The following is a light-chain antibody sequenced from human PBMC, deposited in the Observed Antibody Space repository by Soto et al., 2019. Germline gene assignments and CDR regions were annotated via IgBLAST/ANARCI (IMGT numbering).Light chain of an antibody. CDR3: HQRSNWPPLT. V-gene: IGKV1-17*01. CDR2: AAS. CDR1: QGIKND. J-gene: IGKJ4*01. Sequence: DIQMTQSPSSLSASVGDRVTITCRASQGIKNDLGWYQHKPGKAPKRLIYAASSLQSGVPSRFSGSGSGTDFTLTISSLEPEDLAVYYCHQRSNWPPLTFGGGTKVEIK.